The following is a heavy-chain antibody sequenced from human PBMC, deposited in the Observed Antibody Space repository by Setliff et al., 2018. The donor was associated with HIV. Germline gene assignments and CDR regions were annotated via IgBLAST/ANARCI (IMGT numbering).Heavy chain of an antibody. V-gene: IGHV3-11*01. Sequence: PGGSLRLSCAASGFTFSDYYMTWIRQAPGKGLEWLSYISGSGTYIEYADSVKGRFTISRDNAKNTLYLQMNSLRVEDTAIYYCTKGVQRLRPYYFDSWGQGTLVTVSS. J-gene: IGHJ4*02. CDR1: GFTFSDYY. CDR2: ISGSGTYI. CDR3: TKGVQRLRPYYFDS. D-gene: IGHD4-17*01.